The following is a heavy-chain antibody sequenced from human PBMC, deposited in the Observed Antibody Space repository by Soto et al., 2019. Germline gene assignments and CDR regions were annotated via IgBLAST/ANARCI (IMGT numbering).Heavy chain of an antibody. J-gene: IGHJ6*02. D-gene: IGHD6-6*01. CDR2: IYYSGST. Sequence: QLQLQESGPGLVKPSETLSLTCTVSGGSISSSSYYWGWIRQPPGKGLEWIGCIYYSGSTYYNPSLKTRVTIAVYTSKNQFSLRLSSVTAADTAVYYCARKSGSSYYYYGMDVWGQGTTVTVSS. V-gene: IGHV4-39*01. CDR1: GGSISSSSYY. CDR3: ARKSGSSYYYYGMDV.